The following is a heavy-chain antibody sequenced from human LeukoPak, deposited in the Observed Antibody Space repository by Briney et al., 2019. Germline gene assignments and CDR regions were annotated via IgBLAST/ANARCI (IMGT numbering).Heavy chain of an antibody. D-gene: IGHD3-3*01. J-gene: IGHJ4*02. V-gene: IGHV1-18*01. CDR1: GYAFNSYD. CDR2: ISTYNGNT. Sequence: ASVEVSCKASGYAFNSYDISWVRQAPGQGLEWMAWISTYNGNTNYAQKVQGRATMTTDTSTSTAYMELRSLRSDDTAVYYCARVLRYDFWSAYYFDYWGQGTLVTVSS. CDR3: ARVLRYDFWSAYYFDY.